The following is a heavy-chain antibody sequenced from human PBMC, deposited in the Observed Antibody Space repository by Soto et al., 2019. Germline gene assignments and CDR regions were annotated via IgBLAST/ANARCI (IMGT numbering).Heavy chain of an antibody. V-gene: IGHV2-5*02. CDR2: IYWDDDK. Sequence: ITLKESGPTVVKPTETLTLTCTFSGFSLTTSGVGVGWVRQSPGKAPEWLALIYWDDDKRYSTSLKSRLTITKDTSKNQVVLTMANVDPADRATYYCAHRVLHTVFGLVTTTAIYFDFWGQCTPVVVSS. J-gene: IGHJ4*02. CDR1: GFSLTTSGVG. D-gene: IGHD3-3*01. CDR3: AHRVLHTVFGLVTTTAIYFDF.